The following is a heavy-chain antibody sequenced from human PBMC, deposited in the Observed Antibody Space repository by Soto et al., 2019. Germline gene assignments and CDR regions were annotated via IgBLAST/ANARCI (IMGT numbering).Heavy chain of an antibody. CDR1: GFTFSSYG. Sequence: QVQLVESGGGVVQPGRSLRLSCAASGFTFSSYGMHWVHQAPGKGLEWVAVISYDGSNKYYADSVKGRFTISRDNSKNTLYLQMNSLRAEDTAVYYCAKEPYYYDSSGYSLGFDPWGQGTLVTVSS. V-gene: IGHV3-30*18. D-gene: IGHD3-22*01. J-gene: IGHJ5*02. CDR3: AKEPYYYDSSGYSLGFDP. CDR2: ISYDGSNK.